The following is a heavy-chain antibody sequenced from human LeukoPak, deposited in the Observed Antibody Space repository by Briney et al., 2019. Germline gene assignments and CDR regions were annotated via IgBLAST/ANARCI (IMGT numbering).Heavy chain of an antibody. Sequence: SAKVSCKASGGAFSSYAISWVRQAPGQGLEWMGGIIPIFGTANYAQKFQGRVTITADKSTSTAYMELSSLRSEDTAVYYCARDPVGSGWFDYWGQGTLVTVSS. D-gene: IGHD6-19*01. V-gene: IGHV1-69*06. CDR1: GGAFSSYA. J-gene: IGHJ5*01. CDR2: IIPIFGTA. CDR3: ARDPVGSGWFDY.